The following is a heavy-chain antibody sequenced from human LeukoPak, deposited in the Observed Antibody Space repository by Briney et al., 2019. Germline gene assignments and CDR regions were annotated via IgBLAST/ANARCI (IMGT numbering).Heavy chain of an antibody. J-gene: IGHJ4*02. CDR1: GFTFSSYA. CDR3: VRDLILVDTPGDDFDY. Sequence: GRSLRLSCAASGFTFSSYAMHWVRQVPGKGLVWVSRINVDGSVKSYADSVKGRFTISRDNAKNTVSLQMNSLRAEDTAVYYCVRDLILVDTPGDDFDYWGQGALVTVSS. CDR2: INVDGSVK. D-gene: IGHD4-23*01. V-gene: IGHV3-74*01.